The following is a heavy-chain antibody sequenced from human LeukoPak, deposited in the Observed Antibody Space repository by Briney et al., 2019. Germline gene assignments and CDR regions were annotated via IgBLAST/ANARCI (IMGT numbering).Heavy chain of an antibody. Sequence: PGGSLRLSCAASGFTFSSYEMNWVRQAPGKGLEWVSYISSSGSTIYYADSVKGRFTISRDNAKNSLYLQMNSLRAEDTAVYYCARDMTTDDYYGMDVWGQGTTVTVSS. J-gene: IGHJ6*02. CDR2: ISSSGSTI. CDR3: ARDMTTDDYYGMDV. D-gene: IGHD4-17*01. CDR1: GFTFSSYE. V-gene: IGHV3-48*03.